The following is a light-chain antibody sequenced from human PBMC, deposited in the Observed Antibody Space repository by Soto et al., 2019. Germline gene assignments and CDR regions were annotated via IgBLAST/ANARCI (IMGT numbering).Light chain of an antibody. Sequence: EIVMTQSPATLSVSPGERATLSCRASQSVSSNLAWYQQKRGQAPRHLIYGASTRATGIPARFSGSWSGTEFTLTISSLQSEDFAVYYCQKYNNWPPWTFGQGTKVEIK. V-gene: IGKV3-15*01. CDR1: QSVSSN. CDR2: GAS. CDR3: QKYNNWPPWT. J-gene: IGKJ1*01.